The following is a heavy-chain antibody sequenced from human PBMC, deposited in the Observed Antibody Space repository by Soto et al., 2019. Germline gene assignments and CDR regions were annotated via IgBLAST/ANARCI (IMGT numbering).Heavy chain of an antibody. J-gene: IGHJ5*02. Sequence: SETLSLTCTVSSGSISSGGYYWSWIRQHPGKGLEWIGYIYYSGSTYYNPSLKSRVTISVDTSKNQFSLKLSSVTAADTAVYYCARVMITFGGVIANNWFDPWGQGTLVTVSS. CDR1: SGSISSGGYY. D-gene: IGHD3-16*02. V-gene: IGHV4-31*02. CDR3: ARVMITFGGVIANNWFDP. CDR2: IYYSGST.